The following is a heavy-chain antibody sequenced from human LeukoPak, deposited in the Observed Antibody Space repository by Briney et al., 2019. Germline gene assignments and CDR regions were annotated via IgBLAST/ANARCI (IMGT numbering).Heavy chain of an antibody. CDR3: AKSAVAGTGTWAFDI. V-gene: IGHV3-9*03. Sequence: GGSLRLSCAASGFTFDDYAMHWVRHAPGKGLEWVSGISWNSGSIVYADSVKGRFTISRDNAKNSLYLQMNSLRAEDMALYYCAKSAVAGTGTWAFDIWGQGTMVTVSS. J-gene: IGHJ3*02. CDR2: ISWNSGSI. D-gene: IGHD6-19*01. CDR1: GFTFDDYA.